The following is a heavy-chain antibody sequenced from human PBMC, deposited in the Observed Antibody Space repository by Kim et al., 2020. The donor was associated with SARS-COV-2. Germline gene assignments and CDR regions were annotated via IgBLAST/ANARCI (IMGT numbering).Heavy chain of an antibody. D-gene: IGHD5-12*01. CDR2: IKSKTDGGTT. CDR1: GFTFSNAW. J-gene: IGHJ4*02. Sequence: GGSLRLSCAASGFTFSNAWMSWVRQAPGKGLEWVGRIKSKTDGGTTDYAAPVKGRFTISRDDSKNTLYLQMNSLKTEDTAVYYCTTDGQWLRPYYFDYWGQGTLVTVSS. CDR3: TTDGQWLRPYYFDY. V-gene: IGHV3-15*01.